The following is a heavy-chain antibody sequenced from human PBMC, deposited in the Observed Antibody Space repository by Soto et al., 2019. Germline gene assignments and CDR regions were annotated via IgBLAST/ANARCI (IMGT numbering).Heavy chain of an antibody. Sequence: SETLSLTCAVSGGSISSTDWWTWVRRPPGKGLEWIGEIYHSGTTNYNPSLKSRVTISIDKSKNQFSLKLSSVTAADTAVYYCAVPGAGDFDYWGQGALVTVSS. J-gene: IGHJ4*02. CDR2: IYHSGTT. D-gene: IGHD6-13*01. V-gene: IGHV4-4*02. CDR3: AVPGAGDFDY. CDR1: GGSISSTDW.